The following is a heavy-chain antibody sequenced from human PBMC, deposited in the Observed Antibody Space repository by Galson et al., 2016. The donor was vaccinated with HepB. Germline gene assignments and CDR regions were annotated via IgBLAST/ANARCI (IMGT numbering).Heavy chain of an antibody. CDR2: ISWNSGSI. CDR1: GFTSDHYA. CDR3: AKDSGAYYYDSSGHRRNAFDI. D-gene: IGHD3-22*01. Sequence: SLRLSCAASGFTSDHYAMHWVRQAPGKGLEWVSGISWNSGSIGYADSVKGRSTISRDNAKNSLYLQMNSLRAEDTALYYCAKDSGAYYYDSSGHRRNAFDIWGQGTVVTVSS. J-gene: IGHJ3*02. V-gene: IGHV3-9*02.